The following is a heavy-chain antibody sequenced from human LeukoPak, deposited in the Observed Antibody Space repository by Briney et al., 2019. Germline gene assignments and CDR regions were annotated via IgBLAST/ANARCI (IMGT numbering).Heavy chain of an antibody. CDR1: GGSISSYY. CDR3: ARGGCSSTSCYTSWFDP. J-gene: IGHJ5*02. Sequence: PSETLSLTCTVSGGSISSYYWSWIRQPAGKGLEWIGRIYTSGSTNYNPSLKSRVTMSVDTSKNQFSLKLSSVTAADTAVYYCARGGCSSTSCYTSWFDPWGQGTLVTVSS. V-gene: IGHV4-4*07. CDR2: IYTSGST. D-gene: IGHD2-2*02.